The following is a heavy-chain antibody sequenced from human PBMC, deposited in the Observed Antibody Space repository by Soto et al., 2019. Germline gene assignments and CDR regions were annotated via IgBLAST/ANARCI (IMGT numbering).Heavy chain of an antibody. D-gene: IGHD3-22*01. J-gene: IGHJ5*02. CDR1: GGSFSGYY. V-gene: IGHV4-34*01. Sequence: SETLSLTCAVYGGSFSGYYWSWIRQPPGKGLEWIGEINHSGSTNYNPSLKSRVTISVDTSKNQFSLKLSSVTAADTAVYYCARVYYDSSGYNNWFDPWGQGTLVT. CDR3: ARVYYDSSGYNNWFDP. CDR2: INHSGST.